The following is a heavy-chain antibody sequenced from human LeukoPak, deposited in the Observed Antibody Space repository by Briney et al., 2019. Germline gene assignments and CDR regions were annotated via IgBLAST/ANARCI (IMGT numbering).Heavy chain of an antibody. V-gene: IGHV3-23*01. CDR3: AKSGGFNIAAARFDP. Sequence: GGSLRLSCAASGFTFSSYAMSWVRPAPGKGLEWVSAISGSGGSTYYADSVKGRFTISRDNSKNTLYLQMNSLRAEDTAVYYCAKSGGFNIAAARFDPWGQGTLVTVSS. D-gene: IGHD6-13*01. CDR2: ISGSGGST. CDR1: GFTFSSYA. J-gene: IGHJ5*02.